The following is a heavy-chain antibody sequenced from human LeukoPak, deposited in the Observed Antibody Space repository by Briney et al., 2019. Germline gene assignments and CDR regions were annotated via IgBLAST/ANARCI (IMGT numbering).Heavy chain of an antibody. Sequence: KSGESLKISCKGSGYSFTSYWIGWVRQMPGKGLEWMGIIYPGDSDTRYSPSFQGQVTISAVKSISTAYLQWSSLKASDTAMYYCARLYYYDSSGYYPDYWGQGTLVTVSS. J-gene: IGHJ4*02. CDR2: IYPGDSDT. D-gene: IGHD3-22*01. V-gene: IGHV5-51*01. CDR1: GYSFTSYW. CDR3: ARLYYYDSSGYYPDY.